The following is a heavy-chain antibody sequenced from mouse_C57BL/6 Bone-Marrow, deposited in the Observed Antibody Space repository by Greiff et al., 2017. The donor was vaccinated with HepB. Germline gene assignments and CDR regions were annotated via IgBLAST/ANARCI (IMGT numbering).Heavy chain of an antibody. D-gene: IGHD1-1*01. CDR3: ARTFYDGIFFWYFDV. CDR2: ISSGGSYT. V-gene: IGHV5-6*01. CDR1: GFTFSSYG. J-gene: IGHJ1*03. Sequence: EVQLQQSGGDLVKPGGSLKLSCAASGFTFSSYGMSWVRQTPDKRLEWVATISSGGSYTYYPDSVKGRFTISRDNAKNTLYLQMSSLKSEDTAMYYCARTFYDGIFFWYFDVWGTGTTVTVSS.